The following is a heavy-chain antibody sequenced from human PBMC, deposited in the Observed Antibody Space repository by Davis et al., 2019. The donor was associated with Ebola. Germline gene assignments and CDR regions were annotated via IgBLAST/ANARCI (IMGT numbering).Heavy chain of an antibody. V-gene: IGHV1-18*04. D-gene: IGHD2-2*01. CDR2: ISAYNGNT. J-gene: IGHJ6*03. Sequence: ASVKVSCKASGYTFTSYGISWVRQAPGQGLEWMGWISAYNGNTNYAQKLQGRVTMTTDTSTSTAYMELRSLRSDDTAVYYCARDICSSTSCRYYYYYMDVWGKGTTVTVSS. CDR3: ARDICSSTSCRYYYYYMDV. CDR1: GYTFTSYG.